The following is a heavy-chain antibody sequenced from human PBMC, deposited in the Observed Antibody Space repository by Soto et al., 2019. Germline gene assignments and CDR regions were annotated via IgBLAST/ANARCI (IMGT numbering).Heavy chain of an antibody. CDR3: AHSKVTYGDSLGCFDS. CDR2: IYWDDDK. D-gene: IGHD4-17*01. CDR1: GFSLSTSGVG. Sequence: QITLKESGPTLVKPTQTLTLTCTFSGFSLSTSGVGVGWIRQPPGKALEWLALIYWDDDKRYSPSLKSRLTITKDSSKTQVVLTMTNMDPVDTATYYCAHSKVTYGDSLGCFDSWGQGTLVTVSS. J-gene: IGHJ4*02. V-gene: IGHV2-5*02.